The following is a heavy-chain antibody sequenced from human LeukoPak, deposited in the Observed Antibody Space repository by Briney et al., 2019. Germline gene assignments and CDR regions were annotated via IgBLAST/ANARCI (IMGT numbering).Heavy chain of an antibody. V-gene: IGHV1-69*06. D-gene: IGHD3-16*02. CDR1: GGIFSSYA. J-gene: IGHJ4*02. CDR2: IIPIFGSA. Sequence: EASVAVSCKASGGIFSSYAINWVRQAPGQGLEWMGRIIPIFGSANYAQKFQGRVTITADKSTRTAYMELSSLRSEDTALYYCAKGSRLREGGSYRFWGQGTLVTVSS. CDR3: AKGSRLREGGSYRF.